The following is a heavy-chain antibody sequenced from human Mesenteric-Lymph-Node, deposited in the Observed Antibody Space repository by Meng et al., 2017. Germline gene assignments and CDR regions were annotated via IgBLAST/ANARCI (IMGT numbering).Heavy chain of an antibody. D-gene: IGHD5-18*01. CDR2: SCWDDEK. J-gene: IGHJ4*02. CDR1: GLSLDTPGVG. Sequence: SGPTLVKPTQTRTLACTFSGLSLDTPGVGGGWIRQPPGKALEWLALSCWDDEKRYSPSLQSRLTITKDTSKNQVVLTMTNMGAVDTATYYCGQRHWGYRYGNDYWGQGTLVTVSS. V-gene: IGHV2-5*02. CDR3: GQRHWGYRYGNDY.